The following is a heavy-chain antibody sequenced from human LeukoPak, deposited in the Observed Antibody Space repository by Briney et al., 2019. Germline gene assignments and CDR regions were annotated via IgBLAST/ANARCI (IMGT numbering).Heavy chain of an antibody. CDR1: GGSFSGYY. V-gene: IGHV4-34*01. Sequence: SSETLSLTCAVYGGSFSGYYWSWIRQPPGKGLEWIGEINHSGSTNYNPSLKSRVTISVDTSKNQFSLKLSSVTAADTAVYYCARGRDIVVVPAAIGVENYFDYWGQGTLVTVSS. CDR3: ARGRDIVVVPAAIGVENYFDY. CDR2: INHSGST. J-gene: IGHJ4*02. D-gene: IGHD2-2*01.